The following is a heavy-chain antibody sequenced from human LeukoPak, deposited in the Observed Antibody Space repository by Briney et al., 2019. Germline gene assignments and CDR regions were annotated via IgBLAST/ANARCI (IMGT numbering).Heavy chain of an antibody. D-gene: IGHD3-22*01. CDR1: GFTFSSYW. V-gene: IGHV3-74*01. CDR2: ISNGGSTT. Sequence: GGSLRLSCAASGFTFSSYWMHWVRQAPGKGLVWVSRISNGGSTTTYADSVKGRFTISRDNAKNTLYLQMNGLRAEDTAVYYCSRSAYYDGSGNYYDYWGQGTLVTVSS. J-gene: IGHJ4*02. CDR3: SRSAYYDGSGNYYDY.